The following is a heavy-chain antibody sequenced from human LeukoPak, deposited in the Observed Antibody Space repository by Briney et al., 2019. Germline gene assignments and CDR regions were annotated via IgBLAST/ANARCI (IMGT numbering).Heavy chain of an antibody. Sequence: GGSLRLSCAASGFSFSRHAMNWVRQAPGKGLEWVSYISSSGSTIYYADSVKGRFTISRDNAKNSLYLQMNSLRAEDTAVYYCARGVDDGDYIDYWGQGTLVTVSS. CDR3: ARGVDDGDYIDY. CDR1: GFSFSRHA. V-gene: IGHV3-48*04. J-gene: IGHJ4*02. D-gene: IGHD3-10*01. CDR2: ISSSGSTI.